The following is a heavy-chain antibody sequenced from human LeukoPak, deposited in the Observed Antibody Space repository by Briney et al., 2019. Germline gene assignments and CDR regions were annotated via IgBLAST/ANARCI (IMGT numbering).Heavy chain of an antibody. J-gene: IGHJ4*02. CDR3: ASTRVKDYDSSGYYFGAQ. CDR1: GGTFSSYA. CDR2: IIPIFGTA. Sequence: ASVKVSCKASGGTFSSYAISWVRQAPGQGLEWMGGIIPIFGTANYAQEFQGRVTITADESTSTAYMELSSLRSEDTAVYYCASTRVKDYDSSGYYFGAQWGQGTLVTVSS. D-gene: IGHD3-22*01. V-gene: IGHV1-69*13.